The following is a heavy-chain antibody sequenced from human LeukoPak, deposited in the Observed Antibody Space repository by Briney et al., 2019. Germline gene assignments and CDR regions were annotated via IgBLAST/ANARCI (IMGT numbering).Heavy chain of an antibody. V-gene: IGHV1-69*05. J-gene: IGHJ5*02. CDR1: GGTFSSYA. CDR3: ARGASSGWYNWFDP. D-gene: IGHD6-19*01. CDR2: IIPIFGTA. Sequence: SVKVSCKASGGTFSSYAISWVRQAPGQGREWMGGIIPIFGTANYAQKFQGRVTITTDESTSTAYMELSSLRSEDTAVYYCARGASSGWYNWFDPWGQGTLVTVSS.